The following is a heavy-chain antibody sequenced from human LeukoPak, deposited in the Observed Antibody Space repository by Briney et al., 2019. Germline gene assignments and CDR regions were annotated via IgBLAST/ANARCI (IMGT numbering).Heavy chain of an antibody. J-gene: IGHJ4*02. CDR1: GFTLNTYT. CDR2: ITASSTAI. CDR3: ARTYYDILTGYNPYFDY. Sequence: KGVGSLRLSCAPSGFTLNTYTMNWVRQAPGKGLEWVSSITASSTAIYSADSVKGRFTISRDNAKNFLYLQMNSLRAEDTAVYYCARTYYDILTGYNPYFDYWGQGILVTVSS. D-gene: IGHD3-9*01. V-gene: IGHV3-21*01.